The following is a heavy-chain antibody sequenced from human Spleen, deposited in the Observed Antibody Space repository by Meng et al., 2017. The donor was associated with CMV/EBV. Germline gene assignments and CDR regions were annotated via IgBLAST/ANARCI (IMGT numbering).Heavy chain of an antibody. CDR3: ARDSSGWEKYNWFDP. CDR2: INPNSGGT. Sequence: ASVKVSCKASGYTFSGYYMHWVRQAPGQGLEWMGWINPNSGGTNYAQKFQGRVTMTRDTSISTAYMELSRLRSDDTAVYYCARDSSGWEKYNWFDPWGQGTLVTVSS. CDR1: GYTFSGYY. D-gene: IGHD6-19*01. V-gene: IGHV1-2*02. J-gene: IGHJ5*02.